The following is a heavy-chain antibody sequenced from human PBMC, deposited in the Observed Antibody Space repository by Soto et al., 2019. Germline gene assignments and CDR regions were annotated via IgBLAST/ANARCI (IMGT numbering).Heavy chain of an antibody. CDR2: ISYDGSNK. CDR3: AKDLRDSGSYSYYYYYGMAV. Sequence: GGSLRLSCAASGFTFSSYGMHWVRQAPGKGLEWVAVISYDGSNKYYADSVKGRFTISRDNSKNTLYLQMNSLRAEDTAVYYCAKDLRDSGSYSYYYYYGMAVWGQGTTVTVSS. CDR1: GFTFSSYG. J-gene: IGHJ6*02. V-gene: IGHV3-30*18. D-gene: IGHD1-26*01.